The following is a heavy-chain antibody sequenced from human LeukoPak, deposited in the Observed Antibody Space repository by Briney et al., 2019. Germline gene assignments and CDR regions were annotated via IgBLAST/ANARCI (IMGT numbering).Heavy chain of an antibody. CDR1: GFTFSSYA. CDR2: ISGTGGTT. V-gene: IGHV3-23*01. CDR3: AKDTSGSTSYSYHYGMDV. D-gene: IGHD1-26*01. J-gene: IGHJ6*02. Sequence: GGSLRLSCVTSGFTFSSYAMSWVRQAPGKGLEWVSVISGTGGTTYYADSVKGRFTISRDNSKSTLYLQMNSLRAEDTAVYYCAKDTSGSTSYSYHYGMDVWGQGTTVTVSS.